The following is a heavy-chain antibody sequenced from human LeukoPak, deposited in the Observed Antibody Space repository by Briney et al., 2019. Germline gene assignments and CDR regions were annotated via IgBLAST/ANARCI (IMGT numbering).Heavy chain of an antibody. V-gene: IGHV3-74*01. CDR3: ARGPTGGNSEQYFQH. CDR2: INSDVSST. CDR1: GFTFSSFW. D-gene: IGHD4-23*01. Sequence: GGSLRLSCAASGFTFSSFWMHWVRQAPGKGLVWVPRINSDVSSTSYAHSVKGRFTISRDNAKNTLYMQMNSLRAEDTAVYYCARGPTGGNSEQYFQHWGQGTLVTVSS. J-gene: IGHJ1*01.